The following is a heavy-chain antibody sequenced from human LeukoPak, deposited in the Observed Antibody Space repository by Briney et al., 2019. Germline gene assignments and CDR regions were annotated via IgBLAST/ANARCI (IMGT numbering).Heavy chain of an antibody. CDR3: ARVDRSSSQFDNRQTGVYFDY. D-gene: IGHD6-13*01. CDR2: IYYTGTT. CDR1: AGSVSNGNYY. V-gene: IGHV4-61*01. Sequence: PSETLSLTCTVSAGSVSNGNYYWSWLRQPPGKALEWIGYIYYTGTTYYIPSLEGRVTISVDTSKNQFSLKLSSVTAADTAVYYCARVDRSSSQFDNRQTGVYFDYWGQGTLVTVSS. J-gene: IGHJ4*02.